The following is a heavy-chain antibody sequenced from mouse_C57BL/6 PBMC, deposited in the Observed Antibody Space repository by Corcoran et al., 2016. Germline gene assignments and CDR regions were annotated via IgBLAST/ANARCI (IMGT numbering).Heavy chain of an antibody. D-gene: IGHD2-2*01. CDR3: AISWTMVTTGYFDY. V-gene: IGHV1-18*01. CDR1: GYTFTDYN. Sequence: EVQLQQSGPELVKPGASVKIPCKASGYTFTDYNMDWVKQSHGKSLEWIGDINPNNGGTIYNQKFKGKATLTVDKSSSTAYMELRSLTSEDTAVYYCAISWTMVTTGYFDYWGQGTTLTFSS. CDR2: INPNNGGT. J-gene: IGHJ2*01.